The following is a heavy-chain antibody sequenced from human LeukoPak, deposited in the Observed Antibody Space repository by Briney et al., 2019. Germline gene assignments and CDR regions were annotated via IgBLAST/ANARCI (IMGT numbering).Heavy chain of an antibody. V-gene: IGHV3-7*03. Sequence: GGSLRLSCEGSGFAFDRYWISGVGQAPGRGGEGVANIKEDGSEKEFLDSVNGRFTISRDNSKKSVYLQMNSLRAEDTAVYYCARDVNRGVFDMWGQGTRVTVSS. CDR3: ARDVNRGVFDM. J-gene: IGHJ3*02. CDR1: GFAFDRYW. CDR2: IKEDGSEK.